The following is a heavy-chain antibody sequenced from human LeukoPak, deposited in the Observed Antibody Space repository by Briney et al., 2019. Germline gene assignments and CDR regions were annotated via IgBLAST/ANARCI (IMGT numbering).Heavy chain of an antibody. CDR2: INPNSGGT. CDR1: GYTFTGYY. CDR3: ARDGVETMKHDGFDI. V-gene: IGHV1-2*04. D-gene: IGHD3-3*01. Sequence: ASVKVSCKASGYTFTGYYMHWVRQAPGQGLEWMGWINPNSGGTNYAQKFQGWVTMTRDTSISTAYMELRSLRSDDTGVYYCARDGVETMKHDGFDIWGQGTMVTVSS. J-gene: IGHJ3*02.